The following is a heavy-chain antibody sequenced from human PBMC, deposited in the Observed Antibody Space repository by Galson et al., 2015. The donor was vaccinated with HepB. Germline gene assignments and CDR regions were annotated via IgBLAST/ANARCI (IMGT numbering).Heavy chain of an antibody. CDR1: GFTFSSYA. Sequence: SLRLSCAASGFTFSSYAMSWVRQAPGRGLEWVSTISASGDSTYYADPVKGQFTISRDNSKNTLYLQMDSLRAEDTALYYCARKGPPRDAFDVWGRGTVVTVSS. CDR3: ARKGPPRDAFDV. V-gene: IGHV3-23*01. CDR2: ISASGDST. J-gene: IGHJ3*01.